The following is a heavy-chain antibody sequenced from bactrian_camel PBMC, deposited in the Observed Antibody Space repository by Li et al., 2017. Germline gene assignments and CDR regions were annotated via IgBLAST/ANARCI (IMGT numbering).Heavy chain of an antibody. CDR2: IDTEGTT. J-gene: IGHJ7*01. D-gene: IGHD1*01. CDR1: GAAYLDYC. Sequence: HVQLVESGGGSVQAGGSLSLSCVASGAAYLDYCMGWFRQGPGKEREGVASIDTEGTTNYADSVKGRFTISKDIAENTLYLQMNSLAPEDTAMYYCATEERSLIGEPCKNAQMTRPMDYWGKGTQVTVS. V-gene: IGHV3S55*01.